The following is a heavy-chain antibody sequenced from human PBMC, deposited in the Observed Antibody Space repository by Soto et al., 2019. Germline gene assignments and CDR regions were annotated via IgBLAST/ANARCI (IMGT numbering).Heavy chain of an antibody. CDR2: IYPGDSDT. V-gene: IGHV5-51*01. CDR3: ASPAVVEMASTDVGFGI. D-gene: IGHD2-21*01. Sequence: PGESLKISCKGSGYSFTSYWIGWVRQMPGKGLEWMGIIYPGDSDTRYSPSFQGQVTISADKSISTAYLQWSSLKASDTAMYYCASPAVVEMASTDVGFGIWGQGTMVTVSS. CDR1: GYSFTSYW. J-gene: IGHJ3*02.